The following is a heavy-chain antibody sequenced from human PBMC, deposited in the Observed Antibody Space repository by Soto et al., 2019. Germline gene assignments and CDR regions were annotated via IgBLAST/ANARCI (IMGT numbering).Heavy chain of an antibody. CDR1: GFTFSDYY. Sequence: GGSLRLSCAASGFTFSDYYMSWIRQAPGKGLEWVSYISSSGSTIYYADSVKGRFTISRDNAKNSLYLQMNSLRAEDTAVYYCARTPRPRITIFGVVSYYFDYWGQGTLVTVSS. D-gene: IGHD3-3*01. CDR3: ARTPRPRITIFGVVSYYFDY. J-gene: IGHJ4*02. V-gene: IGHV3-11*01. CDR2: ISSSGSTI.